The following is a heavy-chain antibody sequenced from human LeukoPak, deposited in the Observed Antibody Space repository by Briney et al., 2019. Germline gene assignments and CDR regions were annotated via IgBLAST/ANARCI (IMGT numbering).Heavy chain of an antibody. CDR2: MNPNGGNT. CDR3: ARITMVRGVIVDFDY. CDR1: GYAFTSYD. V-gene: IGHV1-8*01. Sequence: ASVKVSCKASGYAFTSYDINWVRQATGQGLEWMGWMNPNGGNTGYAQKFQGRVTMTRNTSISTAYMELSSLRSEDTAVYYCARITMVRGVIVDFDYWGQGTLVTVSS. D-gene: IGHD3-10*01. J-gene: IGHJ4*02.